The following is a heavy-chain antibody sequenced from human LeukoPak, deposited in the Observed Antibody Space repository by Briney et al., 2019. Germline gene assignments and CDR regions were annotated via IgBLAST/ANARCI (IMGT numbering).Heavy chain of an antibody. D-gene: IGHD2-2*01. CDR3: ARVYPDCSSTSCYRFYYYYGMDV. J-gene: IGHJ6*02. CDR2: ISPYNGNT. V-gene: IGHV1-18*01. Sequence: ASVKVSCKASGYTFTSYGISWVRQAPGQGLEWMGWISPYNGNTNYAQKLQGRVTMTTDTSTSTAYMELRSLRSVDTAVYYCARVYPDCSSTSCYRFYYYYGMDVWGQGTTVTVSS. CDR1: GYTFTSYG.